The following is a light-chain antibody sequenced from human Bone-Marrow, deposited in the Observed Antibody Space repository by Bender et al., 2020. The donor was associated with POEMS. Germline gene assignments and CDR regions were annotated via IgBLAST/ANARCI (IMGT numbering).Light chain of an antibody. CDR3: QSYDSSLSGSV. J-gene: IGLJ3*02. CDR2: RNN. V-gene: IGLV1-40*01. Sequence: QSVLTQPPSVSGAPGQRVTISCTGSSSNIGAGYHVHWYQQLPGTAPKLLIYRNNQRPSGVPDRFSGSKSGTSASLAISGLRSEDEADYYCQSYDSSLSGSVFGGGTKLTVL. CDR1: SSNIGAGYH.